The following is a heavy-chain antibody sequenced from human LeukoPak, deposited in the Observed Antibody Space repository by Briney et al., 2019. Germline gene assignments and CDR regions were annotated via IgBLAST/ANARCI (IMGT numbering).Heavy chain of an antibody. Sequence: ASVKVSCKASGYTFTSYGISWVRQAPGQGLEWMGWISAYNGNTNYAQKLQGRVTMTTDTSTSTAYMELRSLRSDDTAVYYCARWAMVRGVITNWFDPWGQGTLVTVSS. V-gene: IGHV1-18*01. D-gene: IGHD3-10*01. CDR3: ARWAMVRGVITNWFDP. CDR1: GYTFTSYG. J-gene: IGHJ5*02. CDR2: ISAYNGNT.